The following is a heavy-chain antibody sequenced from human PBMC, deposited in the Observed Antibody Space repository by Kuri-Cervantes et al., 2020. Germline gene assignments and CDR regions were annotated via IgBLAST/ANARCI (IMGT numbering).Heavy chain of an antibody. J-gene: IGHJ6*02. CDR2: ISSSSSHI. D-gene: IGHD6-19*01. CDR1: GFTFSSYS. Sequence: GGSLRLSCAASGFTFSSYSMNWVRQAPGKGLEWVSSISSSSSHIYYADSVKGRFTISRDNSKNSLYLQMNSLRTEDTALYYCAKAAPEQWLLWGGMDVWGQGTTVTVSS. CDR3: AKAAPEQWLLWGGMDV. V-gene: IGHV3-21*04.